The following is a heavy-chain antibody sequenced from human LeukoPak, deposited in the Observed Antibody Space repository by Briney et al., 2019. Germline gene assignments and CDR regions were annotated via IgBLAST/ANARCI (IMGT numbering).Heavy chain of an antibody. CDR1: GFTFSSYS. V-gene: IGHV3-21*01. CDR3: ARDASGDLFWFDP. J-gene: IGHJ5*02. D-gene: IGHD3-10*01. Sequence: GGSLRLSCAASGFTFSSYSMNWVRQAPGKGLEWVSTISRDNAKNSLYLQMNSLRAEDTAVYYCARDASGDLFWFDPWGQGTLVTVSS.